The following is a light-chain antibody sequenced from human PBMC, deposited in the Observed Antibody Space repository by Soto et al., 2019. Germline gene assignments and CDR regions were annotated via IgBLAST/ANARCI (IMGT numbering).Light chain of an antibody. V-gene: IGKV3-15*01. CDR3: QQFNNWPPWT. CDR1: QSVSSN. J-gene: IGKJ1*01. Sequence: EIVMTQSPATLSVSPEERATLSCRASQSVSSNLAWYQQKPGQAPRRLIYGASTRATGIPARFSGSGSGTEFTLTISSLQSEDFAVYYCQQFNNWPPWTFGQGTKVEIK. CDR2: GAS.